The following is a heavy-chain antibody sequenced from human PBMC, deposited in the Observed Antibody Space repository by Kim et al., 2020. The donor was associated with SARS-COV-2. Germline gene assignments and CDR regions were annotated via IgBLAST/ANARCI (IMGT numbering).Heavy chain of an antibody. D-gene: IGHD6-19*01. Sequence: GGSLRLSCAASGFTFSSYGMHWVRQAPGKGLEWVAVIWYDGSNKYYADSVKGRFTISRDNSKNTLYLQMNSLRAEDTAVYYCAKDFKIGWYFLGYWGQGTLVTVSS. V-gene: IGHV3-33*06. CDR2: IWYDGSNK. J-gene: IGHJ4*02. CDR3: AKDFKIGWYFLGY. CDR1: GFTFSSYG.